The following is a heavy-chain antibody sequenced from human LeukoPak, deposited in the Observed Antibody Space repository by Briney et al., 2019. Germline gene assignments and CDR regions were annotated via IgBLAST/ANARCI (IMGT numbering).Heavy chain of an antibody. CDR3: ARDRGVDYFDY. CDR2: IWYDGSNK. V-gene: IGHV3-33*01. Sequence: GRSLRLSCAASGVTFSSHGMHWVRQAPGKGLECVAVIWYDGSNKYYADSVKGRFTFSRDNSRNTLYLQMNSLRVEDTAVYYCARDRGVDYFDYWGQGTLVIVSS. J-gene: IGHJ4*02. D-gene: IGHD3-3*01. CDR1: GVTFSSHG.